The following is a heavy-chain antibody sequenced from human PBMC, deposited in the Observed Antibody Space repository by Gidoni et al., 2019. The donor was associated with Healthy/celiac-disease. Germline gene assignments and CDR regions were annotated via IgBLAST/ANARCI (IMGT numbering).Heavy chain of an antibody. CDR1: GVTFSSNA. Sequence: EVQLLESGGGLVQPWGSLRLSCAASGVTFSSNAMSWVRQAPGKGLEWVSAISGSGGSKYYADSVKGRFTISRDNSKNTLYLQMNSLRAEDTAVYYCAKNQQWLVSLLDYWGQGTLVTVSS. CDR2: ISGSGGSK. J-gene: IGHJ4*02. V-gene: IGHV3-23*01. D-gene: IGHD6-19*01. CDR3: AKNQQWLVSLLDY.